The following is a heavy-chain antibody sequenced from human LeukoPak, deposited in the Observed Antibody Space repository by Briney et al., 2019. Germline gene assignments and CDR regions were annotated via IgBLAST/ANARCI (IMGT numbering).Heavy chain of an antibody. J-gene: IGHJ6*03. CDR2: INNSGST. CDR3: ASLGWTDKKDV. D-gene: IGHD2-15*01. CDR1: GGSFSGYY. V-gene: IGHV4-34*01. Sequence: PSETLSLTCAVYGGSFSGYYWSWIRQPPGKGLEWIGEINNSGSTNYNPSLKSRVTISVDTSKNQFSLKLSSVTAADTAVYYCASLGWTDKKDVWGKGTTVTVSS.